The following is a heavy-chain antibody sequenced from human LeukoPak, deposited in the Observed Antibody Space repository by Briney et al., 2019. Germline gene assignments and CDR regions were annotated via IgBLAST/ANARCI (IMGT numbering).Heavy chain of an antibody. V-gene: IGHV3-23*01. J-gene: IGHJ4*02. D-gene: IGHD3-9*01. Sequence: GGSLRLSCAASGFTFSSYAMSWVRQAPGKGLEWVSAISGSGGSTYYADSVKGRFTISRDNSKNTLYLQMNSLRAEDTAVYYCARDQGRYFDWLDYWGQGTLVTVSS. CDR1: GFTFSSYA. CDR2: ISGSGGST. CDR3: ARDQGRYFDWLDY.